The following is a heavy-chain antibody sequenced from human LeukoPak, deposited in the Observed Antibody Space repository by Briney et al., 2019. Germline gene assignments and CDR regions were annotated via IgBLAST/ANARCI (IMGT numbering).Heavy chain of an antibody. D-gene: IGHD2-2*01. J-gene: IGHJ4*02. Sequence: GASVKVSCKASGYTFTSYDINWVRQATGQGLEWVGWMNPNSGNTGYAQKFQGRVTTTRNTSISTAYMELSSLRSEDTAVYYCASFAGNSCQQQCDYWGQGTLVTVSS. CDR2: MNPNSGNT. CDR3: ASFAGNSCQQQCDY. V-gene: IGHV1-8*01. CDR1: GYTFTSYD.